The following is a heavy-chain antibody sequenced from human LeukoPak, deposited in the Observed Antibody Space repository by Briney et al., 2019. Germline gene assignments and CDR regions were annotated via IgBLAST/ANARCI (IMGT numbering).Heavy chain of an antibody. J-gene: IGHJ1*01. V-gene: IGHV3-30*02. CDR3: AKDEAQYFQH. CDR2: IRNDDGSNK. CDR1: GFTFSNYG. Sequence: PGGSLRLSCAASGFTFSNYGMHWVRQAPGKGLEWVAFIRNDDGSNKYYADSVKGRFTISRDNSKNTVHLQMNSLRVEDTAEYYCAKDEAQYFQHWGQGTLVTVSA.